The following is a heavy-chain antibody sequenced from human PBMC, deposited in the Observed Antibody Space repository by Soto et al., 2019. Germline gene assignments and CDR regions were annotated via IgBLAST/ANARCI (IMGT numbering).Heavy chain of an antibody. CDR3: ARIGREDFWSGYGNRPMDV. J-gene: IGHJ6*02. D-gene: IGHD3-3*01. CDR1: GGSISSYY. Sequence: SLTCTVSGGSISSYYWSWIRQPPGKGLEWIGYIYYSGSTNYNPSLKSRVTISVDTSKNQFSLKLSSVTAADTAVYYCARIGREDFWSGYGNRPMDVWGQGTTVTVSS. V-gene: IGHV4-59*01. CDR2: IYYSGST.